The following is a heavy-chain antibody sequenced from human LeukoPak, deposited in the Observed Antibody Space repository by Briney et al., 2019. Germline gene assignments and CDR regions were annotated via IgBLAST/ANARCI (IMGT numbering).Heavy chain of an antibody. CDR3: ARDSPHYYDSSGYYSLPFDY. CDR2: ISSSSSYI. J-gene: IGHJ4*02. CDR1: GFTFSYYW. D-gene: IGHD3-22*01. Sequence: GGSLRLSCTASGFTFSYYWINWVRQAPGKGLEWVSSISSSSSYIYYADSVKGRFTISRDNAKNSLYLRMNSLRAEDTAVYYCARDSPHYYDSSGYYSLPFDYWGQGTLVTVSS. V-gene: IGHV3-21*01.